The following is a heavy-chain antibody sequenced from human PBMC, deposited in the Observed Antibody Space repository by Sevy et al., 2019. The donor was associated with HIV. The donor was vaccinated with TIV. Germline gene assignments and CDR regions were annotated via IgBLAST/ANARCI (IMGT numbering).Heavy chain of an antibody. J-gene: IGHJ5*02. V-gene: IGHV4-34*01. D-gene: IGHD2-2*01. CDR1: DGSFSGYY. Sequence: SETVSLTCAVHDGSFSGYYWNWIRQLPGKGLEWIGEINECGITYYNPSLKSRVTISVDTSKKQFSLKLNSVTAVDSAVYFCARSPPVVVVPGAPSWFDPWGQGTLVTVSS. CDR3: ARSPPVVVVPGAPSWFDP. CDR2: INECGIT.